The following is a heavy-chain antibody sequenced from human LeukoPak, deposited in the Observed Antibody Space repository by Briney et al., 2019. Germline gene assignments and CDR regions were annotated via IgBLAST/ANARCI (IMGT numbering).Heavy chain of an antibody. J-gene: IGHJ4*02. CDR1: GFTFSDYY. V-gene: IGHV3-11*03. CDR3: ARKATILDY. CDR2: IDYSSTYT. Sequence: GGSLRLSCAASGFTFSDYYMSWIRQAPGKGPEWVSYIDYSSTYTNYADSVKGRFTISRDNAKNSVYLQMNSLRAEDTAVYYCARKATILDYWGQGTLVTVSS. D-gene: IGHD5-12*01.